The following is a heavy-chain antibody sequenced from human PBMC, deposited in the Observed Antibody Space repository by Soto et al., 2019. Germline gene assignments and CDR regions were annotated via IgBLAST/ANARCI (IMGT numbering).Heavy chain of an antibody. CDR2: MNPNSGNT. CDR3: ARGNSGSYAWFDP. Sequence: ASVKVSCKASGYTFTSYDINWVRQATGQGLEWMGWMNPNSGNTGYAQKFQGRVTMTTNNSISTAYMELTSLRFDDTAVYYCARGNSGSYAWFDPWGQGTLVTVSS. D-gene: IGHD1-26*01. J-gene: IGHJ5*02. V-gene: IGHV1-8*01. CDR1: GYTFTSYD.